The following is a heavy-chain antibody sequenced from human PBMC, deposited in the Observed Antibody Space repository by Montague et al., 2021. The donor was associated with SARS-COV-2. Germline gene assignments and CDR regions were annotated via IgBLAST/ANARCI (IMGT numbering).Heavy chain of an antibody. V-gene: IGHV4-39*02. Sequence: SETLSLTCTVSGASINSNRHFWGWIRQAPGKGLEWIGSIFSSGSTYYNPSLKTRVSISVDTSGNRLSLKLTSVTATDTAMYFCARAESFDVSGFLNDPFDVWGQGPRVTVSS. CDR1: GASINSNRHF. CDR2: IFSSGST. J-gene: IGHJ3*01. CDR3: ARAESFDVSGFLNDPFDV. D-gene: IGHD3-22*01.